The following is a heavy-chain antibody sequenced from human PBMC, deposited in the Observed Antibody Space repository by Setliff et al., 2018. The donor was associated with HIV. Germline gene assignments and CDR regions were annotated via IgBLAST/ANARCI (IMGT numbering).Heavy chain of an antibody. J-gene: IGHJ6*02. Sequence: GGSLRLSCAASGFTFTSYAMNWVRQAPGKGLEWVSGISGSGGGTYYADSVKGRFTISRDNSQNALYLQMDSLRAEDTAVYYCARDYLYYNMYNGSPVYGMDVWGQGTTVTVSS. CDR1: GFTFTSYA. CDR2: ISGSGGGT. D-gene: IGHD3-10*01. CDR3: ARDYLYYNMYNGSPVYGMDV. V-gene: IGHV3-23*01.